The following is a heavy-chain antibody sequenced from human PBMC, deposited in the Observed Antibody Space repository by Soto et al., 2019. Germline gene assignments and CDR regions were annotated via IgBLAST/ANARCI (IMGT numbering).Heavy chain of an antibody. J-gene: IGHJ6*02. CDR1: GFTVSSNY. D-gene: IGHD2-15*01. V-gene: IGHV3-66*04. CDR2: IYSGGST. CDR3: ASQRCSGGSCYPGGYYYGMDV. Sequence: GGSLRLSCAASGFTVSSNYMSWVRQAPGKGLECVSVIYSGGSTYYADSVKGRFTISRDNSKNTLYLQMNSLRAEDTAVYYCASQRCSGGSCYPGGYYYGMDVWGQGTTVTVSS.